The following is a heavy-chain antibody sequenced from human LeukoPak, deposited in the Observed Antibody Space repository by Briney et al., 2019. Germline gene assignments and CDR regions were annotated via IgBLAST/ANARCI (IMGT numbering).Heavy chain of an antibody. CDR3: ARLRRYCSSTSCYDDAFDI. CDR2: IYYSGST. CDR1: GGSISSSSYY. D-gene: IGHD2-2*01. J-gene: IGHJ3*02. V-gene: IGHV4-39*01. Sequence: SETLSLTCTVSGGSISSSSYYWGWIRQPPGEGLEWIGSIYYSGSTYYNPSLKSRVTISVDTSKNQFSLKLSSVTAADTAVYYCARLRRYCSSTSCYDDAFDIWGQGTMVTVSS.